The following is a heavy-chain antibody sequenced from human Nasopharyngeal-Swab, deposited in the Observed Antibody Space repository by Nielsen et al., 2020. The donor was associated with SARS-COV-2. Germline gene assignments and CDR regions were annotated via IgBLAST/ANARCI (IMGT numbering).Heavy chain of an antibody. CDR1: GFTFSSYG. Sequence: GGSLRLSCAASGFTFSSYGMHWVRQAPGKGLEWVAVIWYDGSNKYYADSVKGRFTISRDNSKNTLYLQMNSLRAEDTVVYYCARMVTYYYDLLYGMDVWGQGTTVTVSS. J-gene: IGHJ6*02. CDR3: ARMVTYYYDLLYGMDV. CDR2: IWYDGSNK. V-gene: IGHV3-33*01. D-gene: IGHD3-22*01.